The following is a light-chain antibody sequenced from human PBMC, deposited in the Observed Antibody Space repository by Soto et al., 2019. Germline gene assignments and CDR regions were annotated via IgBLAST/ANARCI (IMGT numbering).Light chain of an antibody. CDR3: QQTFSTPYT. Sequence: DIQMTQFPSSLSASVGDRVTITCRARQNIGTSLNWYQQRPGKPPELLIFATSNLQGGVPSRLSSGGSGTDFTLIISGLQPEDFASYYCQQTFSTPYTFGQGTKLDI. V-gene: IGKV1-39*01. CDR2: ATS. J-gene: IGKJ2*01. CDR1: QNIGTS.